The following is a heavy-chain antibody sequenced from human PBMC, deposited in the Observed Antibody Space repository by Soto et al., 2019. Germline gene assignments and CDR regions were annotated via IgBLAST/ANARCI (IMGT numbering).Heavy chain of an antibody. J-gene: IGHJ6*02. Sequence: QVQLVQSGAEVKKPGSSVKVSCKASGGTFSSYAICWVRQAPGQGLEWMGGIIPIFGTANYAQKFQGRVTITADESTSTAYMELSSLRSEDTAVYYCARDSGSGWYGNYYYGMDVWGQGTTVTVSS. V-gene: IGHV1-69*01. CDR1: GGTFSSYA. CDR2: IIPIFGTA. CDR3: ARDSGSGWYGNYYYGMDV. D-gene: IGHD6-19*01.